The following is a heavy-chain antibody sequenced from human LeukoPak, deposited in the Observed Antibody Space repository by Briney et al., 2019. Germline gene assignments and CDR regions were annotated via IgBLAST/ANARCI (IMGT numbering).Heavy chain of an antibody. CDR3: SKEQAPYEILTGLH. CDR2: ISYDGSNK. J-gene: IGHJ4*02. Sequence: GRSLRLSCAASGFTFSSNAMHWVRQAPGKGLEWVAVISYDGSNKYYADSVKGRFTISRDNSKNTLYLQMNSLRAEDTAVLYFSKEQAPYEILTGLHWGQGTLVTVSS. D-gene: IGHD3-9*01. V-gene: IGHV3-30*04. CDR1: GFTFSSNA.